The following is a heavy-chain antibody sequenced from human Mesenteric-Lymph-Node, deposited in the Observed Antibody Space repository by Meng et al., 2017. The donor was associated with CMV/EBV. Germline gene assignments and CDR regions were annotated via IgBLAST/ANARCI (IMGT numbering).Heavy chain of an antibody. CDR3: ARDDPESGGSGSYYHPPNYYYYYGMDV. Sequence: GESLKISCAASGFTFSSYSMNWVRQAPGKGLEWVSYISSSSSTIYYADSVKGRFTISRDNAKNSLYLQMNSLRAEDTAVYYCARDDPESGGSGSYYHPPNYYYYYGMDVWGQGTTVTVSS. J-gene: IGHJ6*02. D-gene: IGHD3-10*01. CDR2: ISSSSSTI. V-gene: IGHV3-48*04. CDR1: GFTFSSYS.